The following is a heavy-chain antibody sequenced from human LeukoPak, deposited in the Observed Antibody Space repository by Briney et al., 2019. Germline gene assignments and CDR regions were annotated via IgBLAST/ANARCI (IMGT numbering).Heavy chain of an antibody. CDR3: VILGGYPNWFDP. CDR1: GGSISSSSYY. CDR2: IYFSGST. V-gene: IGHV4-39*01. J-gene: IGHJ5*02. D-gene: IGHD6-13*01. Sequence: PSETLSLTCTVSGGSISSSSYYWGWFRQPPGKGLEWIGSIYFSGSTYYSPSLKSRVTISMDTSKNQFSLKLSSVTAADTAVYYCVILGGYPNWFDPWGQGTLVTVSS.